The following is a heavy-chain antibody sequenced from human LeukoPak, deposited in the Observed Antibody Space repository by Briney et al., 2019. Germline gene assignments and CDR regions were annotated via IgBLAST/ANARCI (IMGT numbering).Heavy chain of an antibody. V-gene: IGHV3-7*01. CDR3: ARQQHLTD. J-gene: IGHJ4*02. CDR2: INQDGSDK. CDR1: GFTFSSNW. Sequence: QPGGSLRLSCAASGFTFSSNWMSWVRQAPGKGLEWVANINQDGSDKYYVDSVKGRFTISRDNAKNSLYLEMNSLRAEDTAVYYCARQQHLTDWGQGTLVTASS. D-gene: IGHD6-13*01.